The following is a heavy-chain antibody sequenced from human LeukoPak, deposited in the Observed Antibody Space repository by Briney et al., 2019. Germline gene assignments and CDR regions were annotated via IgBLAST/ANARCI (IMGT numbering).Heavy chain of an antibody. J-gene: IGHJ6*03. D-gene: IGHD6-13*01. V-gene: IGHV3-48*03. CDR1: GFTVSSNY. CDR2: ISNFGDII. CDR3: AKDATAVVGTVYMDV. Sequence: PGGSLRLSCAASGFTVSSNYMNWVRQAPGKGLEWISHISNFGDIIHYADSVEGRFTISRDNAKNSLYLQMDSLRAEDTAVYYCAKDATAVVGTVYMDVWGKGTTVTISS.